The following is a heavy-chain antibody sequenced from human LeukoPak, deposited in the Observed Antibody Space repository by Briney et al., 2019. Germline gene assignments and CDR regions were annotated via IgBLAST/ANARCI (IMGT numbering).Heavy chain of an antibody. Sequence: GGSLRLSCAASGFTFSSYAMHWVRQAPGKGLEWVAVISYDGSNKYYADSVKGRFTISRDNSKNTLYLQMNSLRAEDTAVYYCARAASYESSGYPDYWGQGTLVTVSS. CDR3: ARAASYESSGYPDY. CDR2: ISYDGSNK. J-gene: IGHJ4*02. D-gene: IGHD3-22*01. CDR1: GFTFSSYA. V-gene: IGHV3-30-3*01.